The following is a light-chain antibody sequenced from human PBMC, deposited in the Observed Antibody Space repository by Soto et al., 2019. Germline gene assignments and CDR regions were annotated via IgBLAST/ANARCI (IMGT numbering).Light chain of an antibody. V-gene: IGKV3-15*01. CDR2: AVS. J-gene: IGKJ2*01. Sequence: EIVMTQSPATLSVSPGELATLSCRASQSISTELAWYQQKPGQPPRLLIYAVSTRATGVPARFTGSRSGSEVTLTISGLQSEDFAVYYCQQGHSWPLTFGQGTRLEI. CDR1: QSISTE. CDR3: QQGHSWPLT.